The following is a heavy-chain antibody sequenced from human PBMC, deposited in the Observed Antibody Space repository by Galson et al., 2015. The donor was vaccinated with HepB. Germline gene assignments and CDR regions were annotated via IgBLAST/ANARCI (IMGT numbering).Heavy chain of an antibody. J-gene: IGHJ4*02. V-gene: IGHV3-23*01. CDR2: ISGSGGST. CDR3: AKGRGFAAAAGNLYAHFDY. CDR1: GFTFSSCA. Sequence: SLRLSCAASGFTFSSCAMSWVRQAPGKGLEWVSAISGSGGSTYYADSVKGRFTISRDNSKNTLYLQMNSLRAEGTAVYYCAKGRGFAAAAGNLYAHFDYWGQGTLVTVSS. D-gene: IGHD6-13*01.